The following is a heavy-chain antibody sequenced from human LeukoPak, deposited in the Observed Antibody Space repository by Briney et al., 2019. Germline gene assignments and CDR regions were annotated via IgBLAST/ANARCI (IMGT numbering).Heavy chain of an antibody. Sequence: ASVKVSCKASGYTFTSYGMHWVRQAPGQRLEWMGWINAANGNTKYSQKFQGRVTITRDTSASTAYMELSSLRSEDTAVYYCASPDLRVTSIAAAGAFDYWGQGTLVTVSS. J-gene: IGHJ4*02. CDR2: INAANGNT. D-gene: IGHD6-13*01. CDR3: ASPDLRVTSIAAAGAFDY. CDR1: GYTFTSYG. V-gene: IGHV1-3*01.